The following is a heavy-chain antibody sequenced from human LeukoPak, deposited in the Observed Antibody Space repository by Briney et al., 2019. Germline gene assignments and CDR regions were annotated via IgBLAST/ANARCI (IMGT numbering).Heavy chain of an antibody. CDR1: GGSISSYY. Sequence: SETLSLTCTVSGGSISSYYWSWIRQPPGKGLEWIGYNYYSGSTNYNPSLKSRVTISVDTSRNQFSLKLSSVTAADTAVYYCASGECSGGSCYALAGYWGQGTLVTVSS. J-gene: IGHJ4*02. CDR2: NYYSGST. V-gene: IGHV4-59*01. D-gene: IGHD2-15*01. CDR3: ASGECSGGSCYALAGY.